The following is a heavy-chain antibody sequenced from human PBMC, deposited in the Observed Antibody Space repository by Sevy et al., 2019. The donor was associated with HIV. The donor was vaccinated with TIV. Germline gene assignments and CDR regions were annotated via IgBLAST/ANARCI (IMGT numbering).Heavy chain of an antibody. Sequence: GGSLRLSCAASGFTFSSYSMNWVRQAPGKGLEWVSSISSSSSYIYYADSAKGRFTISRDNAKNSLYLQMNSLRAEDTAVYYCARVPVQGGMDVWGQGTTVTVSS. CDR1: GFTFSSYS. CDR3: ARVPVQGGMDV. CDR2: ISSSSSYI. V-gene: IGHV3-21*01. J-gene: IGHJ6*02.